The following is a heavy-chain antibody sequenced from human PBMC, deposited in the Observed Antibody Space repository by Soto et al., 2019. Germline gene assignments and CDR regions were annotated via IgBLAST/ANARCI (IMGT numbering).Heavy chain of an antibody. V-gene: IGHV3-21*04. CDR2: ISSSSSYI. D-gene: IGHD2-8*01. Sequence: WGSLRLSCAASGFTFVSYSINCVRQAPLKGLEWVSSISSSSSYIYYVDSVKGRFTISRDNSKNTLYLQMNSLRAEDTAVYYCARDPYGTNQNYWGQGTLVTVSS. J-gene: IGHJ4*02. CDR1: GFTFVSYS. CDR3: ARDPYGTNQNY.